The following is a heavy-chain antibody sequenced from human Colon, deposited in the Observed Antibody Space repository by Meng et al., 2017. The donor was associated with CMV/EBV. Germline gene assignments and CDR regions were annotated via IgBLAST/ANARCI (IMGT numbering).Heavy chain of an antibody. D-gene: IGHD3-10*01. J-gene: IGHJ1*01. CDR3: GRAGARGVPIDV. Sequence: QAQLQESGPGLVKPSVTLALTCTVSGGSISGHYWTWIRRPAGEGLQWLGRIYSNGRIDENYSLRSRVTISVDTSKNQLSLRLTSVTAADTAVYYCGRAGARGVPIDVWGRGTLVTVSS. CDR1: GGSISGHY. CDR2: IYSNGRI. V-gene: IGHV4-4*07.